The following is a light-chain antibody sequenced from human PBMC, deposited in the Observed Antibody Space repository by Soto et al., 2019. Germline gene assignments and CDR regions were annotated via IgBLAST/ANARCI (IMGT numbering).Light chain of an antibody. J-gene: IGKJ3*01. CDR1: HSVSGY. Sequence: EIVLTQSPATLSLSPGERATLSCRASHSVSGYLAWCQQRPGRAPMLLIYNTLNRAPGIPARFSGSGSGTDFTLTISSLGPEDFAVYYCQQRSTAMTFGPGTRVDIK. CDR2: NTL. CDR3: QQRSTAMT. V-gene: IGKV3-11*01.